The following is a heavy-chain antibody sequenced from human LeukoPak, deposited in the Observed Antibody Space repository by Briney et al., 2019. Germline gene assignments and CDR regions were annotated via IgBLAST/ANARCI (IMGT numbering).Heavy chain of an antibody. J-gene: IGHJ3*02. D-gene: IGHD3-3*01. Sequence: SETLSLTCTVSGYSISSGYYWGWIRPPPGKGLEWIGSIYHSGSTYYNPSLKSRVTISVDTSKNQFSLKLSSVTAADTAVYYCARTSGVGGAFDIWGQGTMVTVSS. CDR1: GYSISSGYY. CDR2: IYHSGST. V-gene: IGHV4-38-2*02. CDR3: ARTSGVGGAFDI.